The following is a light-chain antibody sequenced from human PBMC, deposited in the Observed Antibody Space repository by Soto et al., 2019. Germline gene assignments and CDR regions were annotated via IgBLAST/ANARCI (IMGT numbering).Light chain of an antibody. J-gene: IGKJ1*01. Sequence: EIVMTQSPATLSVSPGERATLSCRASQSVTSRFFAWYQHKPGQAPRLLMYGASSRATGIPDRFSGSVSGKDFNLNISRVEPEDSAVYYCHHYGSSMWSFGQGTKVDIK. CDR1: QSVTSRF. V-gene: IGKV3-20*01. CDR3: HHYGSSMWS. CDR2: GAS.